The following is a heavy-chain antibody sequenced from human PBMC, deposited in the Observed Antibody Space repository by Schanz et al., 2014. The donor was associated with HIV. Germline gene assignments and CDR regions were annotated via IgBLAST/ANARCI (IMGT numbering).Heavy chain of an antibody. Sequence: EVQLVESGGGLLHPGGSLRLSCAASGFTFNSYAMNALSWVRQAPGRGLEWVSDIRGGAGGTYYADSVKGRFTISRDNSKNTLYLQMNSLRAEDTAVYYCAKEEQQLGGVGGYHFDYWGQGTLVTVSS. CDR2: IRGGAGGT. CDR1: GFTFNSYA. V-gene: IGHV3-23*04. D-gene: IGHD6-13*01. CDR3: AKEEQQLGGVGGYHFDY. J-gene: IGHJ4*02.